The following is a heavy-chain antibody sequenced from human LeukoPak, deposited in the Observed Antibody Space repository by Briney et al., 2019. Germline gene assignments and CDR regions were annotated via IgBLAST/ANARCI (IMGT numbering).Heavy chain of an antibody. D-gene: IGHD4-17*01. CDR3: ARSFTVTIGSVFDY. CDR2: INSDGSST. Sequence: GGSLRLSCAASGFTFSSYWMHWVRQAPGKGLVWVSRINSDGSSTSYADSVKGRFTISRDNAKNSLYLQMNSLRAEDTAVYYCARSFTVTIGSVFDYWGQGTLVTVSS. CDR1: GFTFSSYW. J-gene: IGHJ4*02. V-gene: IGHV3-74*01.